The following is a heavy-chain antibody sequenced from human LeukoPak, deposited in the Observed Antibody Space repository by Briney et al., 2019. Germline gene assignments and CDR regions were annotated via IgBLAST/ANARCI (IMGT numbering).Heavy chain of an antibody. CDR1: GGSFSGYY. J-gene: IGHJ5*02. V-gene: IGHV4-34*01. D-gene: IGHD6-13*01. Sequence: SETLSLTCAVYGGSFSGYYWSWIRQPPGKGLEWIGEINHSGSTNYNPSLKSRVTISVDTSKNQFSLKLSSVTAADTAVYYCARDRSISAGRDWFDPWGQGALVTVSS. CDR3: ARDRSISAGRDWFDP. CDR2: INHSGST.